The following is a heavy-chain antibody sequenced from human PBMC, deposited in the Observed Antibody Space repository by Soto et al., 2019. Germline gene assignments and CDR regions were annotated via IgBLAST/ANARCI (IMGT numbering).Heavy chain of an antibody. J-gene: IGHJ6*02. CDR3: ARGKGMEENYYYYGMDI. Sequence: GXSVKVSCKASAYTFSTYAMHWVRQAPGQSLEWMGWINGGTGQTRYSQRFQDRVTITRDTSAKTTYMDLTSLRSEDTAVYYCARGKGMEENYYYYGMDIWGQGTTVTGSS. CDR1: AYTFSTYA. V-gene: IGHV1-3*01. D-gene: IGHD1-1*01. CDR2: INGGTGQT.